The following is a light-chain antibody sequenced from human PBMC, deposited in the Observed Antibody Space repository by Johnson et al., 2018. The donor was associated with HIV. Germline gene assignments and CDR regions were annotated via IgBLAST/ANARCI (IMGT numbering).Light chain of an antibody. CDR1: ISNIESYF. J-gene: IGLJ1*01. CDR2: EDN. CDR3: GVWDASLTPRYV. Sequence: QSVLTQPPSVSAAPGQRVNISCSGNISNIESYFVSWYQQLPGAAPTLLIYEDNKRPSGIPDRFSGSKSGATASLGISGLQTGDEADYYCGVWDASLTPRYVVGTGTTIAVL. V-gene: IGLV1-51*02.